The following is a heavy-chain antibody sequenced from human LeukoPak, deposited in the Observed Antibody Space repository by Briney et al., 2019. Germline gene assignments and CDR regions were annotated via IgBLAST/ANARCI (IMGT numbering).Heavy chain of an antibody. J-gene: IGHJ5*02. CDR2: IIPIFGTA. CDR3: ARDSTSWFDP. V-gene: IGHV1-69*13. Sequence: GASVKVSCKASGGTFSSYAISWVRQAPGQGLEWMGGIIPIFGTANYAQRFQGRVTITADESTSTAYMELSSLRSEDTAVYYCARDSTSWFDPWGQGTLVTVSS. D-gene: IGHD2-2*01. CDR1: GGTFSSYA.